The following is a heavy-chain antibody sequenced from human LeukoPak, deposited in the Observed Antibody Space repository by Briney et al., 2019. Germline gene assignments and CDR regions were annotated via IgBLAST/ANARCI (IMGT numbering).Heavy chain of an antibody. CDR3: ARRRDGYKYYYYYYMDV. CDR1: GGSISSGDYY. V-gene: IGHV4-30-4*08. CDR2: IYYSGST. J-gene: IGHJ6*03. D-gene: IGHD5-24*01. Sequence: PSETLSLTCTVSGGSISSGDYYWSWIRQPPGKGLEWLGYIYYSGSTYYNPSLKSRVTISVDTSKNQFSLKLSSVTAADTAVYYCARRRDGYKYYYYYYMDVWGKGTTVTVSS.